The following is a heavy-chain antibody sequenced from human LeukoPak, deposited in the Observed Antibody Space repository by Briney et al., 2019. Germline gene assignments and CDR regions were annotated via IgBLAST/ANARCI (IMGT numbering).Heavy chain of an antibody. CDR2: IKQDGSEK. CDR1: SFTFSTYW. D-gene: IGHD5-18*01. CDR3: TRLPDGGYSDGPFNY. Sequence: PGGSLRLSCAASSFTFSTYWMRWDRQAPGKGLEWVANIKQDGSEKYYVDSLKGRFTISRDNAKNSLYLQMNSLRAEDTAVYYSTRLPDGGYSDGPFNYWGQGTLVTVSS. V-gene: IGHV3-7*01. J-gene: IGHJ4*02.